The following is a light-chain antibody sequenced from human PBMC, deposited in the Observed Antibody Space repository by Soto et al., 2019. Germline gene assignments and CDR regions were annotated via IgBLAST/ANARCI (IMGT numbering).Light chain of an antibody. CDR2: AAS. CDR3: QQYYSYPSYT. J-gene: IGKJ2*01. Sequence: AIRMTQSPSSLSASTGDRVTITCRASQGISSYLAWYQQKPGKAPKLLIYAASTLQSGVPSRFSGSGSGTDFTLTISCLQSEDFATYYCQQYYSYPSYTVGQGTKVDSK. CDR1: QGISSY. V-gene: IGKV1-8*01.